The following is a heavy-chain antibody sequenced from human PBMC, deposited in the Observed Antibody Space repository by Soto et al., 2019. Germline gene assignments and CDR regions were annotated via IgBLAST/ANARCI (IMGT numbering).Heavy chain of an antibody. V-gene: IGHV4-31*03. Sequence: PSETLSLTCTVSGGSISSGGYYWSWIRQHPGKGLEWIGYIYYSGSTYYNPSLKSRVTISVDTSKNQFSLKLSSVTAADTAVYYCARSSTSANYFDYCGQGTLVTVSS. CDR3: ARSSTSANYFDY. CDR2: IYYSGST. D-gene: IGHD2-2*01. CDR1: GGSISSGGYY. J-gene: IGHJ4*02.